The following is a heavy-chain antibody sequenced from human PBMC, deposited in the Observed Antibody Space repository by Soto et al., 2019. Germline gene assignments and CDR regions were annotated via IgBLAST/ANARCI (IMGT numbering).Heavy chain of an antibody. CDR2: IFYSGST. CDR1: GEPISSRSYY. Sequence: PSVLTSHSYPVSGEPISSRSYYWIWISQPPGKGLEWIGSIFYSGSTYYNPSLKSRVTISVDTSKNQFSLNLSSVTAADTAEYYCARGAGSPTYYYVMDVWGQGTTVTVSS. J-gene: IGHJ6*02. CDR3: ARGAGSPTYYYVMDV. D-gene: IGHD2-15*01. V-gene: IGHV4-39*05.